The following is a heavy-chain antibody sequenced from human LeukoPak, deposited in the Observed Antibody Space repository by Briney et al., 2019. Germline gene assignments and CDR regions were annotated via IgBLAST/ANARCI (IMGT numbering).Heavy chain of an antibody. CDR2: ISSNGGST. CDR1: GFTFSSYA. J-gene: IGHJ5*02. Sequence: PGGSLRLSCSASGFTFSSYAMHWVRQAPGRGLEYVSAISSNGGSTYYADSVKGRFTISRDTSKNTLYLQINSLRVEDTAVYYCIVFGDSNHWGQGTLVTVSS. CDR3: IVFGDSNH. D-gene: IGHD4-17*01. V-gene: IGHV3-64*04.